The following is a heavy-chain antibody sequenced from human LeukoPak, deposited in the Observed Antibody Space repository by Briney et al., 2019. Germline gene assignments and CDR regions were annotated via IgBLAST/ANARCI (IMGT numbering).Heavy chain of an antibody. D-gene: IGHD3-10*01. J-gene: IGHJ4*02. Sequence: SGGSLRLSCAPSGFTFTTFTVNWVPHAPGKGLECVSAINRGGGGTDYADFVKGRFTISRDNSENTLYLQMKYLRAEDTATYYCAEGTERYREVSSFDSWGQGTQVTVSS. V-gene: IGHV3-23*01. CDR2: INRGGGGT. CDR3: AEGTERYREVSSFDS. CDR1: GFTFTTFT.